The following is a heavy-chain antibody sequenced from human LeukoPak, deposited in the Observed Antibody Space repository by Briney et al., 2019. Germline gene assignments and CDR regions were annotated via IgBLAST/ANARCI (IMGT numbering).Heavy chain of an antibody. CDR2: IRSKAYGGTT. CDR3: TRGPDYYYYYGMDV. V-gene: IGHV3-49*04. Sequence: QPGRSPRLSCTASGFTFGDYAMSWVRQAPGKGLEWVGFIRSKAYGGTTEYAASVKGRFTISRDDSKSIAYLQMNSLKTEDTAVYYCTRGPDYYYYYGMDVWGKGTTVTVSS. J-gene: IGHJ6*04. CDR1: GFTFGDYA.